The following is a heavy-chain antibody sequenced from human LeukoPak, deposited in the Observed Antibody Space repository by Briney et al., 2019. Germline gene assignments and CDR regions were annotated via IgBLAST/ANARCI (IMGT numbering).Heavy chain of an antibody. J-gene: IGHJ4*02. V-gene: IGHV1-69*13. D-gene: IGHD3-10*01. CDR3: ARGITMVREGFDY. CDR1: GGTFSSYA. CDR2: IIPIFGTA. Sequence: ASVKVSCKASGGTFSSYAINWVRQAPGQGLEWMGGIIPIFGTANYAQKFQGRVTITADESTSTAYMELSSLRSEDTAVYYCARGITMVREGFDYWGQGTLVTVSS.